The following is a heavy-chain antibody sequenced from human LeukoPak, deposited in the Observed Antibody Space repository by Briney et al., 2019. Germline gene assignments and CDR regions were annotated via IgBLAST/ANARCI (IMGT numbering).Heavy chain of an antibody. D-gene: IGHD5-18*01. CDR1: GFTFSSYS. CDR3: AREGEGVDTAMVTYDFDY. V-gene: IGHV3-21*01. Sequence: TGGSLRLSCAASGFTFSSYSMNWVRQAPGKGLEWVSSISSSSSYIYYADSVKGRFTISRDNAKNSLYLQMNSLRAEVTAVYYCAREGEGVDTAMVTYDFDYWGQETLVTVSS. CDR2: ISSSSSYI. J-gene: IGHJ4*02.